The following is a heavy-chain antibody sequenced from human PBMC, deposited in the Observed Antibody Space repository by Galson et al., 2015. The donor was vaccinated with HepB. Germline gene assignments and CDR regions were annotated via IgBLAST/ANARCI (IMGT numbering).Heavy chain of an antibody. J-gene: IGHJ4*02. CDR1: GFTFSSYA. V-gene: IGHV3-23*01. CDR3: AKMGVAVTGPIVGTSLTPDY. CDR2: ISGRAVNT. D-gene: IGHD6-19*01. Sequence: SLRLSCAASGFTFSSYAMSWVRQAPGKGLEWVSGISGRAVNTYSAESVKGRFTISRDNSKNTLYLQMNSLRVEDTAVYYCAKMGVAVTGPIVGTSLTPDYWGQGTLVTVSS.